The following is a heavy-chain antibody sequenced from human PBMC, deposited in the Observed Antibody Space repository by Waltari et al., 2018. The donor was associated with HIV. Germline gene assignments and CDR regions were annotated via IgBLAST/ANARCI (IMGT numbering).Heavy chain of an antibody. CDR3: TRDRGSGWDP. Sequence: EVQLVESGGGLVQPGGSLRLSCSASGFTFNEYDMHWVRQVTGKGLEWVSVIDSAGETYYSASVKGRLTISRENAKNSLYLQMSSLRAEDTAVYYCTRDRGSGWDPWGQGTLVTVSS. CDR1: GFTFNEYD. V-gene: IGHV3-13*01. CDR2: IDSAGET. J-gene: IGHJ5*02. D-gene: IGHD6-19*01.